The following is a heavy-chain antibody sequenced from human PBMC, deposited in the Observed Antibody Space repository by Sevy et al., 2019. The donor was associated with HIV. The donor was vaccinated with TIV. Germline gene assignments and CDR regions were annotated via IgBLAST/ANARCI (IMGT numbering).Heavy chain of an antibody. V-gene: IGHV2-5*02. CDR2: IYWDEDK. Sequence: SGPTLVNPTQTLTLTCTFSGFSLSTAGVGVGWIRQPPGKALECLALIYWDEDKRYRTSLRSRLTINKDISKNQVVLTMTNMDPVDTATYYCVHSRMRGNGMDVWGQGTTVTVSS. CDR1: GFSLSTAGVG. J-gene: IGHJ6*02. CDR3: VHSRMRGNGMDV.